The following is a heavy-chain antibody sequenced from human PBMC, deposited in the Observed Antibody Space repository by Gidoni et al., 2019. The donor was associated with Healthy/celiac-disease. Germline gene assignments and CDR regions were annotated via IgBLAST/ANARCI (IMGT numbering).Heavy chain of an antibody. J-gene: IGHJ4*02. V-gene: IGHV4-39*01. D-gene: IGHD2-2*02. CDR3: ASTRGEDQLLYGDFDY. CDR1: GGSISSSSYY. Sequence: QLQLQESGPGLVKPSETLSLTCTVSGGSISSSSYYWGWIRQPPGKGLEWIGSIYYSGSTYYNPSLKSRVTISVDTSKNQFSLKLSSVTAADTAVYYCASTRGEDQLLYGDFDYWGQGTLVTVSS. CDR2: IYYSGST.